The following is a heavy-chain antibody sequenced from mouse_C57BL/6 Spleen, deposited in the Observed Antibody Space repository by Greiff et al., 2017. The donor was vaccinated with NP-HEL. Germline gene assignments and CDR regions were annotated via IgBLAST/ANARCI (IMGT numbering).Heavy chain of an antibody. Sequence: EVQRVESGGGLVKPGGSLKLSCAASGFTFSDYGMHWVRQAPEKGLEWVAYISSGSSTIYYADTVKGRFTISRDNAKNTLFLQMTSLRSEDTAMYYCARTTYYGAMDYWGQGTSVTVSS. CDR2: ISSGSSTI. D-gene: IGHD1-1*01. J-gene: IGHJ4*01. CDR1: GFTFSDYG. V-gene: IGHV5-17*01. CDR3: ARTTYYGAMDY.